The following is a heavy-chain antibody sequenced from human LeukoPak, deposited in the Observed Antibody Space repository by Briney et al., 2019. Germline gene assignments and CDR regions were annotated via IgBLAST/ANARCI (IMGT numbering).Heavy chain of an antibody. D-gene: IGHD4-11*01. J-gene: IGHJ3*02. Sequence: GGSLRLSCAASGFIFREYAMTWVRQAPGKGLEWVSSITASDYTTYADSVKGRFTISRDNSKNTLYLQMDSLRGDDTALYHCARDPNGNYIGAFDNWGQGTMVTVSS. CDR1: GFIFREYA. CDR2: ITASDYTT. V-gene: IGHV3-23*01. CDR3: ARDPNGNYIGAFDN.